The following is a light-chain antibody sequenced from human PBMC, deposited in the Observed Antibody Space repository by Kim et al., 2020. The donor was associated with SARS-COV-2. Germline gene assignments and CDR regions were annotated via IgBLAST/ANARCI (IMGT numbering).Light chain of an antibody. V-gene: IGKV3-11*01. J-gene: IGKJ4*01. CDR2: DAS. CDR3: QQGSDWPHT. CDR1: QNVHRF. Sequence: EIVLTQSPVTLSLSPGERATLSCRASQNVHRFLVCYQQKPGQVPRLLIYDASNRATGVPARFSGSGSGTDFTLTISSLEPEDAAVYYCQQGSDWPHTFGGGTKLEI.